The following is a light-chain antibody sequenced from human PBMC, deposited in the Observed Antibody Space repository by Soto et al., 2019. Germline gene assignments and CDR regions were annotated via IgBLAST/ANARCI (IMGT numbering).Light chain of an antibody. J-gene: IGKJ2*01. CDR1: QSLLYSSSNNNH. V-gene: IGKV4-1*01. CDR3: QQYNDWPRYT. CDR2: WAS. Sequence: DIVMTQSPDSLAVSLGERATINCKSSQSLLYSSSNNNHLAWYQQKPGQPPKLLIYWASTRESGVPARFSGSESGTDFTLTISSLQAEDVAVYYCQQYNDWPRYTFGQGTKLEMK.